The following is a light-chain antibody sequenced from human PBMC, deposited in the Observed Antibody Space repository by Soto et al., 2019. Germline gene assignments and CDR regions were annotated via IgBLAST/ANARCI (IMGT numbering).Light chain of an antibody. CDR1: QSVSSNY. CDR3: YQYGSSPHT. J-gene: IGKJ5*01. V-gene: IGKV3-20*01. Sequence: EIVLTQSPGTLSFSPGERASLSCRASQSVSSNYLAWFQQISGQAPRLLISVASSRATGIPNRFSGSGSGTDFTLTISRLEPEDFAVYYCYQYGSSPHTFGQGTRLEIK. CDR2: VAS.